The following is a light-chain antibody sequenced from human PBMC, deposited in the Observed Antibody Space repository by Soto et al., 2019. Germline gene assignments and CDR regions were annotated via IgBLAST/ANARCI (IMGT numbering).Light chain of an antibody. CDR2: AAS. CDR1: QDISNS. Sequence: DIQMTQSPSSLSGSVGDRVTITCQASQDISNSVNWYRQKPGKAPELLIYAASHLRREVPSRFRASGSGTDFTLTISSLQPEDFASYYCQQSYNVLSWTFGQGTKVDIK. V-gene: IGKV1-39*01. J-gene: IGKJ1*01. CDR3: QQSYNVLSWT.